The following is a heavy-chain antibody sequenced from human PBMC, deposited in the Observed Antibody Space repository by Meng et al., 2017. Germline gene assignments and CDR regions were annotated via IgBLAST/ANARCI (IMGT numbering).Heavy chain of an antibody. CDR1: GFTFSSYW. CDR2: IKQDGSEK. Sequence: GESLKISCAASGFTFSSYWMSWVRQAPGKGLEWVANIKQDGSEKYYVDSVKGRFTISRDNAKNSLYLQMNSLSAEDTAVYYCARERYGDYIHWYFDLWGRGTLVTVSS. D-gene: IGHD4-17*01. V-gene: IGHV3-7*01. CDR3: ARERYGDYIHWYFDL. J-gene: IGHJ2*01.